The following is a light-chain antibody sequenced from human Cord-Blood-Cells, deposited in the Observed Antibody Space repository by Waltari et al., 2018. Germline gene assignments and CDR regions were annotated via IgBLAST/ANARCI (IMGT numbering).Light chain of an antibody. J-gene: IGKJ4*01. Sequence: EIVMTQSPATLSVSPGERATLSCRASQSVSSNLAWYQQKPARAPRLLIYGASTRATCIPARFSGSGSGTEFTLTISSLQSEDFAVYYCQQYNNWPPLTFGGGTKVEIK. CDR3: QQYNNWPPLT. CDR2: GAS. V-gene: IGKV3-15*01. CDR1: QSVSSN.